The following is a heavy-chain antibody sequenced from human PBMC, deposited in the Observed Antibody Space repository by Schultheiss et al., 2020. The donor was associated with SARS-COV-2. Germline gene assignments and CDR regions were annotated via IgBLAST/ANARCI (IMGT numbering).Heavy chain of an antibody. CDR1: GFTFSSYD. CDR2: ISYDGSNK. V-gene: IGHV3-30*01. CDR3: ARDLMSSSWYETYYGMDV. J-gene: IGHJ6*02. D-gene: IGHD6-13*01. Sequence: GGSLRLSCAASGFTFSSYDMHWVRQATGKGLEWVAVISYDGSNKYYADSVKGRFTISRDNSKNTLYLQMNSLRAEDTAVYYCARDLMSSSWYETYYGMDVWGQGTTVTVSS.